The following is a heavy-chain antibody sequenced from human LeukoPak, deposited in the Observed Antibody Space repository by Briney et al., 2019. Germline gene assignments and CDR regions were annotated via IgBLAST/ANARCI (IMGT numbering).Heavy chain of an antibody. J-gene: IGHJ4*02. CDR1: GYTFTGYY. CDR2: INPNSGGT. D-gene: IGHD6-13*01. V-gene: IGHV1-2*06. CDR3: ARISQQLVPPYFDY. Sequence: GASVKVFCKASGYTFTGYYMHWVRQAPGQGLEWMGRINPNSGGTNYAQKFQGRVTMTRDTSISTAYMELSRLRSDDTAVYYCARISQQLVPPYFDYWGQGTLVTVSS.